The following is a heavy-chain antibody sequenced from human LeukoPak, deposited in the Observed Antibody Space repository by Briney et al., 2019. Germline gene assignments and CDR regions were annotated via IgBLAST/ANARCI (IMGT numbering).Heavy chain of an antibody. J-gene: IGHJ5*02. CDR1: GFTFSSYW. CDR2: INSDGSST. CDR3: ARNPDPLYYDFWSGYYGGSWFDP. Sequence: GGFLRLSCAASGFTFSSYWMHRVRQAPGKGLVWVSRINSDGSSTSYADSVKGRFTISRDNAKNTLYLQMNSLRAEDTAVYYCARNPDPLYYDFWSGYYGGSWFDPWGQGTLVTVSS. V-gene: IGHV3-74*01. D-gene: IGHD3-3*01.